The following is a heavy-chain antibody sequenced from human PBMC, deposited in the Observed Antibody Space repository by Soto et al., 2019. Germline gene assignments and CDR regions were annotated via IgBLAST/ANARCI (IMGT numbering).Heavy chain of an antibody. D-gene: IGHD2-21*01. Sequence: ELQLVESGGGLVQTGGSLKLSCAASGFTFSESAMHWVRQASGKGLECVGSIRNKDNNYATAYTASVKGRFTISRDDSNNTVYLQMNSLKIEVTAVYYCTSRRYWKAVVPFYYWGLGNLVTVS. CDR1: GFTFSESA. J-gene: IGHJ4*02. CDR2: IRNKDNNYAT. V-gene: IGHV3-73*02. CDR3: TSRRYWKAVVPFYY.